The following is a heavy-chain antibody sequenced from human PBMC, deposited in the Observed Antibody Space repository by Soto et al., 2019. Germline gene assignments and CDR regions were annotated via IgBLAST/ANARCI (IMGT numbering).Heavy chain of an antibody. V-gene: IGHV4-61*01. CDR2: IYYSGST. D-gene: IGHD2-15*01. CDR1: GGSVSSGSYY. J-gene: IGHJ3*02. Sequence: SETLSLTCTVSGGSVSSGSYYWSWIRQPPGKGLEWIGYIYYSGSTNYNPSLKSRVTISVDTSKNQFSLKLSSVTAADTAVYYCARGSGPNDAFDIWGQGAMVTVSS. CDR3: ARGSGPNDAFDI.